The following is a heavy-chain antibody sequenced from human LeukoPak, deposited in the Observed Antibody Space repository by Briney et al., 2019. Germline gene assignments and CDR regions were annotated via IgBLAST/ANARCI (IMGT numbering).Heavy chain of an antibody. Sequence: PSETLSLTCTVSGGSISNYHWSWMRQPPGKGLEWIGCFYHSGSTTYNPSLKSRVTTSVDTSKNEFSQKLNSVTAADTAVYYCASTQQWLAFDYWGQGILVTVSS. CDR1: GGSISNYH. J-gene: IGHJ4*02. V-gene: IGHV4-59*01. CDR3: ASTQQWLAFDY. CDR2: FYHSGST. D-gene: IGHD6-19*01.